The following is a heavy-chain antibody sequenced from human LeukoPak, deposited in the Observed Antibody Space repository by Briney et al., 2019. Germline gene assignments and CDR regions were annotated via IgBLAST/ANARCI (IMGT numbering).Heavy chain of an antibody. J-gene: IGHJ6*03. CDR2: ISAYNGNT. V-gene: IGHV1-18*01. D-gene: IGHD4-17*01. Sequence: GASVKVSCKASGYTFTSYGISWVRQAPGQGLEWMGWISAYNGNTNYAQKLQGRVTMTTDTSTSTAYMELRSLRSDDTAGYYCARAPPPKGDYFNYSSYYRAVGGKGTTAPVSS. CDR3: ARAPPPKGDYFNYSSYYRAV. CDR1: GYTFTSYG.